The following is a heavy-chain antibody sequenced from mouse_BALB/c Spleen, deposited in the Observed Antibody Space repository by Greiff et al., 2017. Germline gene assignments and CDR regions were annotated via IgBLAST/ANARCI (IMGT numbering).Heavy chain of an antibody. CDR3: ARGAKTFYFDY. V-gene: IGHV1-14*01. CDR1: GYTFTSYV. Sequence: VQLQQSGAELVRPGVSVKISCKASGYTFTSYVMHWVKQKPGQGLEWIGYINPYNDGTKYNEKFKGKATLTSDKSSSTAYMELSSLTSEDSAVYYCARGAKTFYFDYWGQGTTLTVSS. J-gene: IGHJ2*01. CDR2: INPYNDGT.